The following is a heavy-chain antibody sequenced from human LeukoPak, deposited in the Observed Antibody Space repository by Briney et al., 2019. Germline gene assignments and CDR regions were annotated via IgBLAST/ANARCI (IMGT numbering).Heavy chain of an antibody. Sequence: ASVKVSCKASGYTFTGYYMHWVRQAPGQGLEWMGWINPNSGGTNYAQKLQGRVTMTTDTSTSTAYMELRSLRSDDTAVYYCARDYDYSTDTSGYWGQGTLVTVSS. D-gene: IGHD4-11*01. CDR1: GYTFTGYY. CDR3: ARDYDYSTDTSGY. V-gene: IGHV1-2*02. J-gene: IGHJ4*02. CDR2: INPNSGGT.